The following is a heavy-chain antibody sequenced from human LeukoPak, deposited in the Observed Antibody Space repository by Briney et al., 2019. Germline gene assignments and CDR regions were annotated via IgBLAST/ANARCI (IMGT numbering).Heavy chain of an antibody. D-gene: IGHD3-3*01. J-gene: IGHJ6*03. CDR1: GYTFTSYG. V-gene: IGHV1-18*01. CDR3: ARNGLRFLEWLSEGGGYYYYYYYMDV. CDR2: ISAYNGNT. Sequence: ASVKVSCKASGYTFTSYGISWVRQAPGQGLEWMGWISAYNGNTNYAQKLQGRVTMTTDTSTSTAYMELRSLRSDDTAVYYCARNGLRFLEWLSEGGGYYYYYYYMDVWGKGTTVTVSS.